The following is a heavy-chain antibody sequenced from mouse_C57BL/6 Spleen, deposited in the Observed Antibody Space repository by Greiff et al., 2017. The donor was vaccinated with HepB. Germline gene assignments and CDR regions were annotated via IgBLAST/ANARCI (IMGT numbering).Heavy chain of an antibody. Sequence: QVQLQQPGAELVKPGASVKLSCKASGYTFTSYWMHWVKQRPGQGLEWIGMIHPNSGSTNYNEKFKSKATLTVDKSSSTAYMQLSSLTSEDSAVYYCARDLGYYYGSSFDYWGQGTTLTVSS. D-gene: IGHD1-1*01. J-gene: IGHJ2*01. V-gene: IGHV1-64*01. CDR1: GYTFTSYW. CDR2: IHPNSGST. CDR3: ARDLGYYYGSSFDY.